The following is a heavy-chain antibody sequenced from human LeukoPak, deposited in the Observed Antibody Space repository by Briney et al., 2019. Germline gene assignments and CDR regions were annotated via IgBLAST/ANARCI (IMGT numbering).Heavy chain of an antibody. V-gene: IGHV3-21*01. D-gene: IGHD5-24*01. CDR2: ISSSSSYI. CDR3: ARIHSPRRDGYNFDY. Sequence: GGSLRLSCAASGFTFSSYSMNWVRQAPGKGLEWVSSISSSSSYIYYADSVKGRFTISRDNAKNSLYLQMNSLRAEDMAVYYCARIHSPRRDGYNFDYWGQGTLATVSS. J-gene: IGHJ4*02. CDR1: GFTFSSYS.